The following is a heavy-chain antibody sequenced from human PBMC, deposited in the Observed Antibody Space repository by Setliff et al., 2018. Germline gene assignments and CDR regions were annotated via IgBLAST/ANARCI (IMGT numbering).Heavy chain of an antibody. D-gene: IGHD6-19*01. Sequence: SETLSLTCTVSGGSISSGSYYWSWIRQPAGKGLEWIGRIYTSGSTNYNPSLKSRVTISVDTSKNQFSLKLSSVTAADTAVYYCARADSSGSRMFSLDYWGQGTLVTVSS. CDR3: ARADSSGSRMFSLDY. CDR2: IYTSGST. V-gene: IGHV4-61*02. CDR1: GGSISSGSYY. J-gene: IGHJ4*02.